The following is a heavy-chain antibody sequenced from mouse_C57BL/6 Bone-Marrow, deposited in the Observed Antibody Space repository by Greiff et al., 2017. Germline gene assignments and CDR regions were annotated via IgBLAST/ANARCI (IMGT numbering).Heavy chain of an antibody. Sequence: VNVVESGAELVRPGTSVKVSCKASGYAFTNYLIEWVKQRPGQGLEWIGVINPGSGGTNYNEKFKGKATLTADKSSSTAYMQLSSLTSEDSAVYFCARGGGYYYWGQGTTLTVSS. J-gene: IGHJ2*01. CDR2: INPGSGGT. D-gene: IGHD2-3*01. CDR1: GYAFTNYL. CDR3: ARGGGYYY. V-gene: IGHV1-54*01.